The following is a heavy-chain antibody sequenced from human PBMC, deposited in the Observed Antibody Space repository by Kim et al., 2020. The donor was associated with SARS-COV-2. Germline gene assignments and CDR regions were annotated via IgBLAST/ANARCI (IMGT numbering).Heavy chain of an antibody. V-gene: IGHV4-61*02. CDR1: GVSISSGNYF. CDR2: IHGSGII. J-gene: IGHJ6*02. Sequence: CTGSGVSISSGNYFWGWVRQPAGKGLEWIGRIHGSGIINYNPSFKNRVTLSVDTSKNQFSLNLTSMTAADTAVYYCVRDPKGMDVWGQGTKVTV. CDR3: VRDPKGMDV.